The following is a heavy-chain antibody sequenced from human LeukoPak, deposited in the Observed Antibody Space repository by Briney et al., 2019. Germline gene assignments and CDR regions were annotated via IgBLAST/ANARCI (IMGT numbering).Heavy chain of an antibody. CDR3: SREDPPGYRNV. V-gene: IGHV6-1*01. J-gene: IGHJ4*02. D-gene: IGHD6-13*01. CDR2: TYYRSKWYH. CDR1: RDRASRTSST. Sequence: SQTLSHTFVISRDRASRTSSTWNWIRQSPSRGLEWLGRTYYRSKWYHNYAVSVESRITINPDTSKNQFSLQLTFVTPEDTAMYYCSREDPPGYRNVWGQGTLVTVSS.